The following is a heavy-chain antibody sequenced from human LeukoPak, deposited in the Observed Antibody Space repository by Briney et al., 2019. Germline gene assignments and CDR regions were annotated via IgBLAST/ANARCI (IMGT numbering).Heavy chain of an antibody. CDR1: GGSISSYY. CDR3: ARQGRYNWNYVGAFDI. Sequence: SETLSLTCTVSGGSISSYYWSWIRQPPGKGLEWIGYIYYSGSTNYNPSLKSRVTISVDTSKNQFSLKLSSVTAADTAVYYCARQGRYNWNYVGAFDIWGQGTMVTVSS. CDR2: IYYSGST. J-gene: IGHJ3*02. V-gene: IGHV4-59*08. D-gene: IGHD1-7*01.